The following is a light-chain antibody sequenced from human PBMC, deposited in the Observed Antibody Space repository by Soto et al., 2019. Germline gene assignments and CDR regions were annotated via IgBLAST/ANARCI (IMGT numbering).Light chain of an antibody. V-gene: IGKV3-15*01. J-gene: IGKJ1*01. CDR3: QQYNNWPGT. CDR1: QSVSSN. CDR2: GAS. Sequence: EIGMTQSPVTLSVSPGERATLSCRASQSVSSNLAWYQQKPGQAPRLLIYGASTRATGIPARFSGSGSGTEFTLTISSLQSEEFAVYYCQQYNNWPGTFGQGTKVEIK.